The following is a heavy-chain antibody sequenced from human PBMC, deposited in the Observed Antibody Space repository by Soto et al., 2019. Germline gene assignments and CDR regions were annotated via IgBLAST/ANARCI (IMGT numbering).Heavy chain of an antibody. Sequence: SETLSLTCAVYGGSFSGYYWSWIRQPPGKGLEWIGEINHSGSTNYNPSLKSRVTISVDTSKNQFSLKPSSVTAADTAVYYCASRPLGGYFLYYYYGMDVWGQGTTVTVSS. D-gene: IGHD1-26*01. CDR1: GGSFSGYY. J-gene: IGHJ6*02. CDR3: ASRPLGGYFLYYYYGMDV. CDR2: INHSGST. V-gene: IGHV4-34*01.